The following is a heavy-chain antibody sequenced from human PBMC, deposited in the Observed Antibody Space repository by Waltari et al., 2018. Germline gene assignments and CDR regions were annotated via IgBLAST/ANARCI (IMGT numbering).Heavy chain of an antibody. CDR3: ATKDGIGDYYYMDV. CDR1: GLTFRSYG. J-gene: IGHJ6*03. Sequence: QVQLVESGGGVVQPGGSLRLSCTASGLTFRSYGMHWVRQAPGKGLEWVAFIRYDGSNKYYSDSVKGRFTISRDNSKNTLFLQMNSLRVEDTSVYYCATKDGIGDYYYMDVWGKGATVTISS. D-gene: IGHD1-1*01. V-gene: IGHV3-30*02. CDR2: IRYDGSNK.